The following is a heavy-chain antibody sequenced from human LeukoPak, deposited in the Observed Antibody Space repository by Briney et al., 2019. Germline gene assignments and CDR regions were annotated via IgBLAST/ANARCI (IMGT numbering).Heavy chain of an antibody. CDR3: ARTEFRWFDP. CDR1: GGSIXSYY. CDR2: IYYSGST. J-gene: IGHJ5*02. V-gene: IGHV4-59*01. Sequence: LSLTXTVSGGSIXSYYWSWIRQPPGKGLEWIGYIYYSGSTNYNPSLKSRVTISVDTSKNQFSLKLSSVTAADTAVYYCARTEFRWFDPWGQGTLVTVS. D-gene: IGHD3-10*01.